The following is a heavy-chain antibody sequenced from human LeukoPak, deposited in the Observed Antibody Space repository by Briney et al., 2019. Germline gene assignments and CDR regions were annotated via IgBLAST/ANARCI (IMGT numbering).Heavy chain of an antibody. CDR3: ARRASYYSAHDY. CDR1: GDSISISNTY. Sequence: SETLSLTCTVSGDSISISNTYWGWIRQPPGKGLEWIGTIYYSGSTYYNPSLKSRVTISVDTSKNHFSLKLSSVTAADAAVYYCARRASYYSAHDYWGQGSLVTVSS. D-gene: IGHD3-22*01. CDR2: IYYSGST. J-gene: IGHJ4*02. V-gene: IGHV4-39*01.